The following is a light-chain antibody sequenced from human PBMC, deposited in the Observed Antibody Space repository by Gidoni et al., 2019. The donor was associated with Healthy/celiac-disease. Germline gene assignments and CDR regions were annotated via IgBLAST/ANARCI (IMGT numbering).Light chain of an antibody. J-gene: IGLJ3*02. CDR3: QSYDSSLSGSV. CDR2: GNS. CDR1: SSNIGAGYE. V-gene: IGLV1-40*01. Sequence: SVLTQPPSVSVSPGQRVTISCTGSSSNIGAGYEVHWYQQLPGTAPKLLIYGNSNRPSGVPDRFSGSKSGTSASLAITGLQAEDEADYYCQSYDSSLSGSVFGGGTKLTVL.